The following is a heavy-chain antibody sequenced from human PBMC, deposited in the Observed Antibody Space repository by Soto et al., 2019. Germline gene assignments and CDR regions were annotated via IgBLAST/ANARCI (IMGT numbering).Heavy chain of an antibody. CDR3: AKPRIAVAGVPDY. J-gene: IGHJ4*02. V-gene: IGHV3-7*01. D-gene: IGHD6-19*01. CDR1: GFTFSSYW. CDR2: IKQDGSGK. Sequence: GGSLRLSCAASGFTFSSYWMSWVRQAPGKGLEWVANIKQDGSGKYYVDSVKGRFTISRDNAKNSLYLQMNSLRAEDTAVYYCAKPRIAVAGVPDYWGQGTLVTVSS.